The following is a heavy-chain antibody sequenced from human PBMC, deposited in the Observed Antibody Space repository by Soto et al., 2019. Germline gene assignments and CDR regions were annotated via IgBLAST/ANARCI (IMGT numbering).Heavy chain of an antibody. Sequence: ASVKVSCKASGYTFTSYYMHWVRQAPGQGLEWMGIINPSGGSTSYAQKFQGRVTMTRDTSTSTVYMELSSLRSEDTAVYYCASLITGTTGSYYYYYYMDVWGKGTTVTVSS. CDR1: GYTFTSYY. V-gene: IGHV1-46*01. J-gene: IGHJ6*03. D-gene: IGHD1-20*01. CDR3: ASLITGTTGSYYYYYYMDV. CDR2: INPSGGST.